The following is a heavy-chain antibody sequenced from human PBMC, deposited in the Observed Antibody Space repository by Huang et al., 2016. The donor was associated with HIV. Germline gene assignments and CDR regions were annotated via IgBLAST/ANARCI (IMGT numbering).Heavy chain of an antibody. CDR2: IGGNSGDI. CDR1: GFAFLQYA. V-gene: IGHV3-9*01. D-gene: IGHD2-8*01. J-gene: IGHJ4*02. CDR3: VIMDDYFDY. Sequence: EVQLVESGGGLVQPGWSLRLSCAAFGFAFLQYAVQWVRQCPGKGLGGVSGIGGNSGDIAYAASVRGRFVISRDNAKKSLYLKMNGLRFEDTALYFCVIMDDYFDYWGQGVVVGVSS.